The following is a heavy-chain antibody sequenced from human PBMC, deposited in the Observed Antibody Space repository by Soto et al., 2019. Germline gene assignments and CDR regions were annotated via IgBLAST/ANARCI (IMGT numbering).Heavy chain of an antibody. D-gene: IGHD3-3*02. CDR1: GGTFSSYA. Sequence: SVKVSCKASGGTFSSYAISWVRQAPGQGLEWMGGIIPIFGTANYAQKFQGRVTITADKSTRTAYMELSSLRSEDPAVYCSEAGKAFVRSWFDPWGHGTLVTVST. CDR2: IIPIFGTA. CDR3: EAGKAFVRSWFDP. J-gene: IGHJ5*02. V-gene: IGHV1-69*06.